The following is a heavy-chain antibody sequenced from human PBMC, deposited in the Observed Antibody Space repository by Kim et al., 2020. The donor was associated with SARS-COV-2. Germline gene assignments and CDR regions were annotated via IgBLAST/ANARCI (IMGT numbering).Heavy chain of an antibody. J-gene: IGHJ4*02. CDR3: ARVRDGPSGSYDCDY. D-gene: IGHD1-26*01. V-gene: IGHV3-11*05. Sequence: GGSLRLSCAASGFSFGDYYMSWIRQTPGKGLEWLSYISNSIDYTKYADSVKGRFTISRDNAKNSLYLQMNSLRAEDTAVYYCARVRDGPSGSYDCDYWGQGALVTVSS. CDR2: ISNSIDYT. CDR1: GFSFGDYY.